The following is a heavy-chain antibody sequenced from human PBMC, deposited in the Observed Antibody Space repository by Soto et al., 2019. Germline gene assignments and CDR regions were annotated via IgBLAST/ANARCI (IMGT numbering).Heavy chain of an antibody. V-gene: IGHV1-69*08. CDR3: ARDRYGSGSYFTPFLDY. J-gene: IGHJ4*02. D-gene: IGHD3-10*01. Sequence: QVQLVQSGAEVKKPGSSVKVSCKASGGTFSSYTISWVRQAPGQGLEWMGRIIPILGIANYAQKFQGRVTITADKSTSTAYMELSSLRSEDTAVYYCARDRYGSGSYFTPFLDYWGEGTLVTVSS. CDR1: GGTFSSYT. CDR2: IIPILGIA.